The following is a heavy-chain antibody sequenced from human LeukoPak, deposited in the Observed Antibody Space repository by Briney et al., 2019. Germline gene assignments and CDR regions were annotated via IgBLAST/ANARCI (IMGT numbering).Heavy chain of an antibody. CDR1: GYTFTGYH. Sequence: GASVKVSCKASGYTFTGYHIHWARQAPGQGLEWMGRINPNSGDTDYAQRLQGRVTMTRDTSITTAYMELSRLRFDDTAVYYCARDRIGIGVAGTAFDSWGQGTLVTVSS. CDR3: ARDRIGIGVAGTAFDS. CDR2: INPNSGDT. J-gene: IGHJ5*01. V-gene: IGHV1-2*02. D-gene: IGHD6-19*01.